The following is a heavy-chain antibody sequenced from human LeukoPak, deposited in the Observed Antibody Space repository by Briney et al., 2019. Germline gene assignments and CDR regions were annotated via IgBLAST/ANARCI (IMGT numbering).Heavy chain of an antibody. D-gene: IGHD2-15*01. CDR3: ARGCSCRDYSFDY. Sequence: PSETLSLTCAVYGGSFSGYYWSWIRQPPGKGLEWIGEINHSGSTNYNPSLKSRVTISVDTSKNQFSLKLSSVTAADTAVYYCARGCSCRDYSFDYWGQGTLVTVSS. CDR1: GGSFSGYY. CDR2: INHSGST. V-gene: IGHV4-34*01. J-gene: IGHJ4*02.